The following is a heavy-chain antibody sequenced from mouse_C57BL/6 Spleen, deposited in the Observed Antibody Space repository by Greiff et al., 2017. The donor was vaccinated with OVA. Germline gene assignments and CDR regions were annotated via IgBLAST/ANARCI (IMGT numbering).Heavy chain of an antibody. V-gene: IGHV5-4*01. Sequence: EVQGVESGGGLVKPGGSLKLSCAASGFTFSSYAMSWVRQTPEKRLEWVATISDGGSYTYYPDNVKGRFTISRDNAKNNLYLQMSHLKSEDTAMYYCARDRGSSSYYAMDYWGQGTSVTVSS. CDR2: ISDGGSYT. D-gene: IGHD1-1*01. CDR3: ARDRGSSSYYAMDY. CDR1: GFTFSSYA. J-gene: IGHJ4*01.